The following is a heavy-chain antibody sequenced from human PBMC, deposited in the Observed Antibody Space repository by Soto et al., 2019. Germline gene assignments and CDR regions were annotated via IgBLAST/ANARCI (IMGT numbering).Heavy chain of an antibody. V-gene: IGHV3-7*03. CDR3: AKGGHIDF. D-gene: IGHD3-16*01. CDR2: IKADGSET. CDR1: GFSFSTYW. Sequence: LRLSCVASGFSFSTYWMSWVRQVPGTGLEWVANIKADGSETHYVDSVRGRFTISRDNAKTSLYLQVNSLRAEDTAVYYCAKGGHIDFCGQGTLVTVSS. J-gene: IGHJ4*02.